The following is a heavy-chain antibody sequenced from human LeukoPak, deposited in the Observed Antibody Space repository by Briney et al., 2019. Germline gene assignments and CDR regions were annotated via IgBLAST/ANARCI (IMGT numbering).Heavy chain of an antibody. Sequence: SQTLSLTCTVSGGSISSGDYYWSWIRQPPGKGLEWIGYIYYSGSTYYNPSLKSRVTISVDTSKNQFSLKLSSVTAADTAVYYCARDQGRLEWLSSAPLWGREPWSPSPQ. V-gene: IGHV4-30-4*01. D-gene: IGHD3-3*01. CDR3: ARDQGRLEWLSSAPL. CDR1: GGSISSGDYY. CDR2: IYYSGST. J-gene: IGHJ4*02.